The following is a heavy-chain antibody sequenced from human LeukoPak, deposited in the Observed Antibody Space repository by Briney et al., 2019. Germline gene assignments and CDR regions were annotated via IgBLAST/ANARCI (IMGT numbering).Heavy chain of an antibody. J-gene: IGHJ4*02. V-gene: IGHV4-39*01. CDR3: ARARYFWSGYYTGPFDY. CDR1: GGSISSSSYY. Sequence: PSETLSLICTVSGGSISSSSYYWGWIRQPPGKGLEWIGSIYYSGSTYYNPSLKSRVTISVDTSKNQFSLKLSSVTAADTAVYYCARARYFWSGYYTGPFDYWGQGTLVTVSS. CDR2: IYYSGST. D-gene: IGHD3-3*01.